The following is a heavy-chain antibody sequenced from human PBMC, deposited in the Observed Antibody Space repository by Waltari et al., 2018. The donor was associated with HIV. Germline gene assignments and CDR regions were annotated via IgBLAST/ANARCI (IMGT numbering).Heavy chain of an antibody. CDR3: ASLSCTNGVCYVFDY. D-gene: IGHD2-8*01. Sequence: QVQLQQWGAGLLKPSETLSLTCAVFGGSFGGYYWTWIRQPPGKGLEWMGEINHSGSTNYNPSLKSRVTISVDTSKNQFSLKLSSVTAADTAVYYCASLSCTNGVCYVFDYWGQGTLVTVSS. V-gene: IGHV4-34*01. CDR1: GGSFGGYY. J-gene: IGHJ4*02. CDR2: INHSGST.